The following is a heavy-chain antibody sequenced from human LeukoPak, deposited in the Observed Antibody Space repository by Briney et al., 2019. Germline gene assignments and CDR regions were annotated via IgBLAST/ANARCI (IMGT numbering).Heavy chain of an antibody. V-gene: IGHV4-34*01. D-gene: IGHD3-22*01. CDR1: GGSFSGYY. CDR3: ARGAIDYYDSSGYDGGDFDY. J-gene: IGHJ4*02. Sequence: SETLSLTCAVYGGSFSGYYWSWIRQPPGKGLEWIGEINHSGSTNYNPSLKSRVTISVDTSKNQFSLKLSSVTAADTAVYYCARGAIDYYDSSGYDGGDFDYWGQGTLVTVSS. CDR2: INHSGST.